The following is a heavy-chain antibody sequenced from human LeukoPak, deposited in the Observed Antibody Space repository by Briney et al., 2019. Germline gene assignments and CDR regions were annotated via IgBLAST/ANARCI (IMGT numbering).Heavy chain of an antibody. CDR3: ARARGYSYGYGAFDI. CDR1: GGTFSSYA. V-gene: IGHV1-69*06. CDR2: IIPIFGTA. Sequence: ASVKVSCKASGGTFSSYAISWVRQAPGQGLEWMGGIIPIFGTANYAQKFQGRVTITADKSTSTAYMELSSLRSEDTAVYYCARARGYSYGYGAFDIWGQGTMVTVSS. D-gene: IGHD5-18*01. J-gene: IGHJ3*02.